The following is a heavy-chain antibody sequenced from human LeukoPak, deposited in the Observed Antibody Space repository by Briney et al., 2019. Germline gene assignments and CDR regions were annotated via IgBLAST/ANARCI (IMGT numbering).Heavy chain of an antibody. CDR2: IYHSGST. Sequence: PLETLSLTCGVSGGSISSGGYPWSWIRQPPGKGLEWIGYIYHSGSTYYNPSLKSRVTISVDRSKNQLSLKLSSVTAADTAAYYCARGGDLAYFDYWGQGTLVTVSS. J-gene: IGHJ4*02. CDR1: GGSISSGGYP. CDR3: ARGGDLAYFDY. V-gene: IGHV4-30-2*01. D-gene: IGHD3-16*01.